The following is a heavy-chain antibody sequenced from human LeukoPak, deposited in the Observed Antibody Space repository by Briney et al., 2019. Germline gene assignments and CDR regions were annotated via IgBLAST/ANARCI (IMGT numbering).Heavy chain of an antibody. J-gene: IGHJ6*03. D-gene: IGHD3-3*01. CDR3: AREGVDPISFYYYYMDV. CDR2: ISGNGGGT. Sequence: GGSLRLSCTTSQFNFNKFGMSWVRQAPGKGLEWVSSISGNGGGTQYADSVKGRFAISRDNAKNSLYLQMNSLRVEDTAVYYCAREGVDPISFYYYYMDVWGKGTAVTAS. V-gene: IGHV3-23*01. CDR1: QFNFNKFG.